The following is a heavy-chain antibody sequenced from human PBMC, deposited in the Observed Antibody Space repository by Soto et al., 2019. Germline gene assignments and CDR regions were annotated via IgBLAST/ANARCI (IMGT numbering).Heavy chain of an antibody. CDR2: ITYSGFT. V-gene: IGHV4-30-4*01. J-gene: IGHJ4*02. D-gene: IGHD6-25*01. Sequence: SETLSLTCTVSGDSLSSGDYYWSWIRQPPGKGLEWIGYITYSGFTYNNPSLKSRLSISVDTSKNQFSLRLSSVTAADTAVLYCARGTRIASAGYYFDFWGPGTLVTVSS. CDR1: GDSLSSGDYY. CDR3: ARGTRIASAGYYFDF.